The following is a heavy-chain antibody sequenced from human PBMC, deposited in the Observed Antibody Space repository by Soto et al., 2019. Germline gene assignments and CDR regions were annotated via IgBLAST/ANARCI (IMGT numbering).Heavy chain of an antibody. J-gene: IGHJ2*01. D-gene: IGHD3-3*01. CDR2: IRSKAYGGTT. Sequence: GGSLRLSCTASGFTFGDYARSWFRQAPGKGLEWVGFIRSKAYGGTTEYAASVKGRFTISRDDSKSIAYLQMNSLKTEDTAVYYCTRDRKAGYYDFWSGYYPIFDLWGRGTLVTVSS. CDR3: TRDRKAGYYDFWSGYYPIFDL. CDR1: GFTFGDYA. V-gene: IGHV3-49*03.